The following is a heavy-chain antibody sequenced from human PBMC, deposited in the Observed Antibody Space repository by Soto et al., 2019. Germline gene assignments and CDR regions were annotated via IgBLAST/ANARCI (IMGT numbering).Heavy chain of an antibody. Sequence: SETLSLTCTVSGGSISSGDYYWSWIRQPPGKGLEWIGYIYYSGSTYYNPSLKSRVTISVDTSKNQFSLKLSSVTAADTAVYYCASIAGYCHGCSDYWGQGTLVTVSS. CDR2: IYYSGST. V-gene: IGHV4-30-4*01. D-gene: IGHD5-18*01. CDR3: ASIAGYCHGCSDY. J-gene: IGHJ4*02. CDR1: GGSISSGDYY.